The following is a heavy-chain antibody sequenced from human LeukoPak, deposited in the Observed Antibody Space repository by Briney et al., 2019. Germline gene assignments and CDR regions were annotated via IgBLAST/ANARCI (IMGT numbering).Heavy chain of an antibody. J-gene: IGHJ4*02. D-gene: IGHD1-26*01. V-gene: IGHV1-3*03. CDR1: GYTFTSYA. CDR3: ARERGEFGGSYFLDY. Sequence: GASVKVSCKASGYTFTSYAAHWVRRAPGQSLEWMGYINDGDGNTKYSQEFQGRVTITRDTSASIVYMELSSLRSEDMAFYYCARERGEFGGSYFLDYWGQGTLVTVSS. CDR2: INDGDGNT.